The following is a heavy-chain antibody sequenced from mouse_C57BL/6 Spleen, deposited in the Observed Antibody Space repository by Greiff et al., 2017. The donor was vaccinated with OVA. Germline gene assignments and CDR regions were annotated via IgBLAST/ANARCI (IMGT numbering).Heavy chain of an antibody. CDR2: IYPGDGDT. Sequence: VMLVESGPELVKPGASVKISCKASGYAFSSSWMNWVKQRPGKGLEWIGRIYPGDGDTNYNGKFKGKATLTADKSSSTAYMQLSSLTSEDSAVYFCARDGDSSGYAWFAYWGQGTLVTVSA. D-gene: IGHD3-2*02. CDR1: GYAFSSSW. V-gene: IGHV1-82*01. CDR3: ARDGDSSGYAWFAY. J-gene: IGHJ3*01.